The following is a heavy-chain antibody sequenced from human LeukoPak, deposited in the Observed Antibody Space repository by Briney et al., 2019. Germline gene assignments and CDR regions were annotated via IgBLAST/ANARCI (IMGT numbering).Heavy chain of an antibody. D-gene: IGHD3-9*01. Sequence: SEPLSLTCTVSGDSITNSNFYWGWIRQSPGKGLEWIGSIFHSGSTSYNPSLKSRVTTSVDTSKNQFYLRVRSVTAAETALYYCAGRGIVTGYFDFWGRGTLVTVSS. CDR2: IFHSGST. V-gene: IGHV4-39*01. CDR3: AGRGIVTGYFDF. J-gene: IGHJ4*02. CDR1: GDSITNSNFY.